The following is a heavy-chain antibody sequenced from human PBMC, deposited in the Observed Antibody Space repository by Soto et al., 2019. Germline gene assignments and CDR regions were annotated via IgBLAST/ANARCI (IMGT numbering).Heavy chain of an antibody. J-gene: IGHJ4*02. CDR1: GFTFSSYS. CDR2: ISSSSSTI. V-gene: IGHV3-48*02. CDR3: ARDHHGVWPTVAGTSLVY. D-gene: IGHD6-19*01. Sequence: EVQLVESGGGLVQPGGSLRLSCAASGFTFSSYSMNWVRQAPGKGLEWVSYISSSSSTIYYADSVKGRFTISRDNAKNARYLQMNSLRDEDTAVYYCARDHHGVWPTVAGTSLVYWGQGTLVTVSS.